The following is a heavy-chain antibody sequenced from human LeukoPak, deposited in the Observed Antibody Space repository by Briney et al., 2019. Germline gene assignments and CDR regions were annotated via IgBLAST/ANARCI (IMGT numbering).Heavy chain of an antibody. J-gene: IGHJ5*02. V-gene: IGHV4-34*01. CDR3: ARSKRFDP. CDR1: GGSFSGDH. CDR2: INHSGST. Sequence: SETLSLTCAVYGGSFSGDHWSWIRQPPGKGLEWIGEINHSGSTNFNPSLKSRVTMSIDTSKNQFSLKVTSVTAADTAVYYCARSKRFDPWGQGTLVTVSS.